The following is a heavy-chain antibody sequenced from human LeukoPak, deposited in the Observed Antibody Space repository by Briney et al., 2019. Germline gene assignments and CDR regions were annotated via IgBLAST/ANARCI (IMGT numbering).Heavy chain of an antibody. CDR3: ANSVGSGSYYNNDS. CDR1: GFTFSSYA. V-gene: IGHV3-23*01. D-gene: IGHD3-10*01. Sequence: PGGSLRLSFAASGFTFSSYAMTWVRQAPWQGLEWVSGISSGGGTYTVYYVKGRFTISRDNSKNTLYVQKHSLSAEDTDLYYCANSVGSGSYYNNDSWGQGTMVTVSS. CDR2: ISSGGGT. J-gene: IGHJ4*02.